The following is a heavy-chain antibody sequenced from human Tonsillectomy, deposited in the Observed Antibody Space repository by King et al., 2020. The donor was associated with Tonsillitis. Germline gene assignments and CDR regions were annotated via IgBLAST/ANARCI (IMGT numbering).Heavy chain of an antibody. CDR2: ISYDGSNK. J-gene: IGHJ3*02. Sequence: VQLVESGGGVVQPGRSLRLSCAASGFTFSRYAMDWVRQAPGKGLEWVAVISYDGSNKYYADSVKGRFTISRDKSKNTLYLQMNSRRAEDTAVYYCARDLYSAFDIWGQGTKVTVSS. CDR3: ARDLYSAFDI. D-gene: IGHD1-26*01. CDR1: GFTFSRYA. V-gene: IGHV3-30-3*01.